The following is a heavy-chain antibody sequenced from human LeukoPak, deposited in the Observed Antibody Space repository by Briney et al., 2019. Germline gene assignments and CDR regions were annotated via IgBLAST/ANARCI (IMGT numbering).Heavy chain of an antibody. V-gene: IGHV1-2*02. J-gene: IGHJ3*02. D-gene: IGHD5-24*01. CDR3: AGVRGVRWLQERDAFDI. CDR2: INPNSGGT. Sequence: GASVKVSCKASGYTFTGYYMHWVRQAPGQGLEWMGWINPNSGGTNYAQKFQGRVTMTRDTSISTAYMELSRLRSDDTAVYYCAGVRGVRWLQERDAFDIWGQGTMVTVSS. CDR1: GYTFTGYY.